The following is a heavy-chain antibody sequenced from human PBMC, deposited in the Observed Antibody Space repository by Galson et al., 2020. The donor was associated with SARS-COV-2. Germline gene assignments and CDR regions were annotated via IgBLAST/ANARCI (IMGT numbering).Heavy chain of an antibody. CDR3: ARAGWGANYYYYYMDV. Sequence: SVKVSCKASGGTFSSYAISWVRQAPGQWLEWMGGIIPIFGTANYAQKFQGRVTITADESTSTAYMELSSLRSEDTAVYYCARAGWGANYYYYYMDVWGKGTTVTVSS. J-gene: IGHJ6*03. CDR2: IIPIFGTA. V-gene: IGHV1-69*13. D-gene: IGHD3-10*01. CDR1: GGTFSSYA.